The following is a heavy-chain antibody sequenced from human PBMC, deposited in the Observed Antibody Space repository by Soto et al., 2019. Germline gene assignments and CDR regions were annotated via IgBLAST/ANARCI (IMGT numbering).Heavy chain of an antibody. CDR2: FDPEDGET. V-gene: IGHV1-24*01. CDR3: ATGYPSSGYYFCFDY. D-gene: IGHD3-22*01. J-gene: IGHJ4*02. Sequence: ASVKVSCKVSGYTLTELSMHWVRQAPGKGLEWMGGFDPEDGETIYAQKFQGRVTMTEDTSTDTAYMELSSLRSEDTAVYYCATGYPSSGYYFCFDYWGQGTLVTVSS. CDR1: GYTLTELS.